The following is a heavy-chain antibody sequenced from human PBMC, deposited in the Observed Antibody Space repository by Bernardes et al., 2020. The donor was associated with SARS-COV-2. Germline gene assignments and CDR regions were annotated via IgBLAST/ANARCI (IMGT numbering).Heavy chain of an antibody. V-gene: IGHV3-21*01. J-gene: IGHJ4*02. CDR2: ISGSSSYI. Sequence: GSLRLSCAASGFTFGDYSMNWVRQAPGKGLEWVSSISGSSSYIYYVDSMKGRFTISRDNTKNSLYLQMNSLRAEDTAVYYCAREGPGSHFDHWGQGTLVTVSS. CDR1: GFTFGDYS. CDR3: AREGPGSHFDH.